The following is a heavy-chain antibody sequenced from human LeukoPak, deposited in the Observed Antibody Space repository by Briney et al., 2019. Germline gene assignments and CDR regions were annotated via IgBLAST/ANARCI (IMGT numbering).Heavy chain of an antibody. CDR1: GYTFTSYD. CDR2: MNPNSGNT. D-gene: IGHD3-16*02. CDR3: AISAFRRLGELSLPYYFDY. V-gene: IGHV1-8*01. J-gene: IGHJ4*02. Sequence: GASVKVSCKASGYTFTSYDINWVRQATGQGLEWMGWMNPNSGNTGYAQKFQGRVTMTRNTSISTAYMELSSLRSEDTAVYYCAISAFRRLGELSLPYYFDYWGQGTLVTVSS.